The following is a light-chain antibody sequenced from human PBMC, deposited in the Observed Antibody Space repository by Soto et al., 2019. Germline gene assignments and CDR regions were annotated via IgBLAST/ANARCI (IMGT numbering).Light chain of an antibody. J-gene: IGKJ1*01. CDR2: QIS. Sequence: IVLTQTPLSSAVTPGQPASFSCGSSESLVHSDGKTYLGWLHLRPGQPPRLLIYQISKRPPGVPDRFSGSGAGTNFTLKFSRVEPEDVGTFYCMQASQLRTFGQGTKVDIK. V-gene: IGKV2-24*01. CDR3: MQASQLRT. CDR1: ESLVHSDGKTY.